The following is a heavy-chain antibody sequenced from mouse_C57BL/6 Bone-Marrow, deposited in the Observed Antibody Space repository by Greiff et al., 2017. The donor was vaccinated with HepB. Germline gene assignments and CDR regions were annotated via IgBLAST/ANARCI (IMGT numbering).Heavy chain of an antibody. CDR3: ARGYYGARFAY. CDR2: IYPRSGNT. J-gene: IGHJ3*01. CDR1: GYTFTSYG. Sequence: QVHVKQSGAELARPGASVKLSCKASGYTFTSYGISWVKQRTGQGLEWIGEIYPRSGNTYYNEKFKGKATLTADKSSSTAYMELRSLTSEDSAVYFCARGYYGARFAYWGQGTRVTVSA. D-gene: IGHD1-1*01. V-gene: IGHV1-81*01.